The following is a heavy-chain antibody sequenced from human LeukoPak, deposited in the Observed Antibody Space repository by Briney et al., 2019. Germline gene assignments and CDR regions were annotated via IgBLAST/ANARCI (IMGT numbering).Heavy chain of an antibody. V-gene: IGHV4-34*01. Sequence: SETLSLTCAVYGGSFSGYYWSWIRQPPGKGLEWIGEINHSGSTNYNPSLESRVTISVDTSKNQFSLKLSSVTAADTAVYYCARGRVDYYGSGSPSYFDYWGQGTLVTVSS. CDR1: GGSFSGYY. CDR3: ARGRVDYYGSGSPSYFDY. CDR2: INHSGST. J-gene: IGHJ4*02. D-gene: IGHD3-10*01.